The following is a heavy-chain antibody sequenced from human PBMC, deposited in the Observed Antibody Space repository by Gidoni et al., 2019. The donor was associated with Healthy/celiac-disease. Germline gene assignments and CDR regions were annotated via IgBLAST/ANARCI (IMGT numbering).Heavy chain of an antibody. J-gene: IGHJ6*02. D-gene: IGHD3-10*01. CDR1: GCTFRSYA. V-gene: IGHV1-69*01. CDR2: IIPIFGTA. Sequence: QVQLVQSGAEVKKPGSSVKVSCKASGCTFRSYAISWVRQAPGQGLEWMGGIIPIFGTANYAQKFQGRVTITADESTSTAYMELSSLRSEDTAVYYCAREPMVRGVIIAVRGMDVWGQGTTVTVSS. CDR3: AREPMVRGVIIAVRGMDV.